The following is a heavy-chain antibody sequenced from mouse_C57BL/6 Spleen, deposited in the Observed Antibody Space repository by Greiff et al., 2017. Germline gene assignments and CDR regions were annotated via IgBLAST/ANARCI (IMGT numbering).Heavy chain of an antibody. J-gene: IGHJ3*01. V-gene: IGHV1-82*01. CDR1: GYAFSSSW. D-gene: IGHD1-1*01. Sequence: ESGPELVKPGASVKISCKASGYAFSSSWMNWVKQRPGKGLEWIGRIYPGDGDTNYNGKFKGKATLTADKSSSTAYMQLSSLTSEDSAVYFCARWATVVAGAYWGQGTLVTVSA. CDR2: IYPGDGDT. CDR3: ARWATVVAGAY.